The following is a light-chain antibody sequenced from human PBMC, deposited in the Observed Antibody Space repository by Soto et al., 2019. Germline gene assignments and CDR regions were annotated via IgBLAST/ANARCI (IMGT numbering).Light chain of an antibody. Sequence: EIVLTQSPATLSLSPGERATLSCRANQSVSTSLAWYQQIPGQAPRLLIFDTSKRATGIPARFSGSGSGTDFTLTISCLEPEDFAVYYCQQRNYWRPAVTFGPGTNVDI. J-gene: IGKJ3*01. V-gene: IGKV3-11*01. CDR3: QQRNYWRPAVT. CDR1: QSVSTS. CDR2: DTS.